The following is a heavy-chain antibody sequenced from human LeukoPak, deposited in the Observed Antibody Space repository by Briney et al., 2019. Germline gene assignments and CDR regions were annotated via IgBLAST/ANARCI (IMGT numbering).Heavy chain of an antibody. Sequence: GGSLRLSCVGTGFTFSTYRMNWVRQAPGKGLEWVSSISSSSSYIYYADSVKGRITISRDNAKNSLYLQMNSLRVEDTAVYYRARDKGVYFDYWGQGTLVTVSS. J-gene: IGHJ4*02. CDR3: ARDKGVYFDY. CDR2: ISSSSSYI. CDR1: GFTFSTYR. V-gene: IGHV3-21*01.